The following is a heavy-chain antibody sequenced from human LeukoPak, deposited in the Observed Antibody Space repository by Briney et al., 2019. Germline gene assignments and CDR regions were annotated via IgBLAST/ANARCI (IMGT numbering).Heavy chain of an antibody. V-gene: IGHV4-34*01. Sequence: SETLSLTCAVYGGSFSGYYWSWIRQPPGKGLEWIGEINHSGSTNYNPSLKSRVTISVDTSKNQFSLKLSSVTATDTAVYYCARDGRHDAFDIWGQGTMVSVSS. CDR2: INHSGST. D-gene: IGHD4-17*01. CDR3: ARDGRHDAFDI. J-gene: IGHJ3*02. CDR1: GGSFSGYY.